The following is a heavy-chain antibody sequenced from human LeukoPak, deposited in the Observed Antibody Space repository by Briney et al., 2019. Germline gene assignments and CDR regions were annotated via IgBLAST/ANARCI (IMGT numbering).Heavy chain of an antibody. J-gene: IGHJ4*02. CDR2: INRSGST. D-gene: IGHD3-10*01. CDR1: GGSFSGYY. Sequence: PSETLSLTCAVYGGSFSGYYWSWIRQPPGKGLEWIGEINRSGSTNYNPSLKSRVTISVDTSKNQFSLKLSSVTAADTAVYYCARGTNMVRGVTSAADFDYWGQGTLVTVSS. CDR3: ARGTNMVRGVTSAADFDY. V-gene: IGHV4-34*01.